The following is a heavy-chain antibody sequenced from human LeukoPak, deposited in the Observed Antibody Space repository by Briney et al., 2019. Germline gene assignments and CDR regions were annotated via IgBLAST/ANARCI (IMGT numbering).Heavy chain of an antibody. V-gene: IGHV1-2*02. CDR3: ARSDYYDSSGYPDY. CDR1: GYTFTGYY. D-gene: IGHD3-22*01. J-gene: IGHJ4*02. CDR2: INPNSGGT. Sequence: ASVKVSCKASGYTFTGYYMHWVRQAPGQGLEWMGWINPNSGGTNYAQKFQGRVTMTRDTSISTAYVELSRLRSDDTAVYYCARSDYYDSSGYPDYWGQGTLVTVSS.